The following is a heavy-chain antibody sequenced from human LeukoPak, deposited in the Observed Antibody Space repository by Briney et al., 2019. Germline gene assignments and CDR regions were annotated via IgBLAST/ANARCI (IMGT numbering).Heavy chain of an antibody. Sequence: ASVKVSCTASGYTFTGYYMHWVRQAPGQGLEWMGWINPNSGGTNYAQKFQGRVTMTRDTSISTAYMELSRLRSDDTAVFYCAREDPGDAFDIWGQGTMVTVSS. J-gene: IGHJ3*02. V-gene: IGHV1-2*02. CDR2: INPNSGGT. CDR3: AREDPGDAFDI. CDR1: GYTFTGYY.